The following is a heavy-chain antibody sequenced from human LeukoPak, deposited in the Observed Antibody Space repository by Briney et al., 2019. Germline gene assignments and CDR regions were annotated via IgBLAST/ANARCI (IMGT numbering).Heavy chain of an antibody. CDR1: GYTFTGHY. Sequence: GPVKVSCKASGYTFTGHYVHWVRQAPGQGLEWMGWINPNNGGTHYAQKFQGRVTMTSDTSISTAYMELSRLRSDDTAVYYCARQLIFAYWGQGTLVTVSS. V-gene: IGHV1-2*02. D-gene: IGHD2-8*01. J-gene: IGHJ4*02. CDR3: ARQLIFAY. CDR2: INPNNGGT.